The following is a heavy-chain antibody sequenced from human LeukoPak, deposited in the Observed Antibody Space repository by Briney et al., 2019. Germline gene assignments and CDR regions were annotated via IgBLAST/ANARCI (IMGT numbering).Heavy chain of an antibody. V-gene: IGHV3-23*05. CDR3: ADYRKPQGLDY. Sequence: GGSLRLSCAVSEFPFNIYAMTWVRQARGQGLEWVSAIDASGTDTYYTDSVKGRFTISRDNSKNTVYLQMDSLRAEDTADYYCADYRKPQGLDYWGQGTLVTVSS. CDR1: EFPFNIYA. J-gene: IGHJ4*02. CDR2: IDASGTDT. D-gene: IGHD1-14*01.